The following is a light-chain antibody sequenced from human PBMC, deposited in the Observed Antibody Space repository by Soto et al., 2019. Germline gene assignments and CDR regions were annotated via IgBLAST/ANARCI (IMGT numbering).Light chain of an antibody. V-gene: IGKV1-5*03. CDR3: QQYKTFWT. CDR2: KAS. Sequence: DVQMTQSPSTLSASVEDRVTITCRASQSISSWLAWYQQKPGKAPKLLIYKASSLESGVPSRVSGSGSGTEFTLTISSLQPDDFATYYCQQYKTFWTFGPGTKVDIK. J-gene: IGKJ1*01. CDR1: QSISSW.